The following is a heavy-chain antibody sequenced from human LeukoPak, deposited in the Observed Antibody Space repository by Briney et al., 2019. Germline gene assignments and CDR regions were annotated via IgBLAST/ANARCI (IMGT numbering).Heavy chain of an antibody. CDR3: ARARGSRRIAGGAFDI. CDR1: GYTFTGYY. J-gene: IGHJ3*02. Sequence: ASVKVSCKASGYTFTGYYMHWVRQAPGEGLEWMGWINPNSGGTNYAQKFQGRVTMTRDTSISTAYVELSRLRSDDTAVYYCARARGSRRIAGGAFDIWGQGTMVTVSS. V-gene: IGHV1-2*02. D-gene: IGHD1-26*01. CDR2: INPNSGGT.